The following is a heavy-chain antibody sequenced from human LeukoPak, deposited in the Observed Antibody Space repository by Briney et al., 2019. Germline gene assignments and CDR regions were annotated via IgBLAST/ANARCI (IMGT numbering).Heavy chain of an antibody. V-gene: IGHV4-59*01. Sequence: SETLSLTCTVSGVSISSYYWSWIRQPPGKGLEWIGYMYYSGSTNYNPSPNYNPSLKSRVTISVDTSKNQFSLKLSSVTAADTAVYYCARWYYDYVWGSYRPNAFDIWGQGTMVTVSS. CDR1: GVSISSYY. D-gene: IGHD3-16*02. J-gene: IGHJ3*02. CDR2: MYYSGST. CDR3: ARWYYDYVWGSYRPNAFDI.